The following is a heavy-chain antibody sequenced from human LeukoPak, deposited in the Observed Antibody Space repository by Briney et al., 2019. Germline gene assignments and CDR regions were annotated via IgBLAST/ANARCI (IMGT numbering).Heavy chain of an antibody. J-gene: IGHJ1*01. V-gene: IGHV3-20*04. CDR3: ARDSSSWYVSEH. D-gene: IGHD6-13*01. Sequence: GGSLRLSCAASRFTFDDYGMSWVRQAPGKGLDWVSGINWNGGSTGYADSVKGRFTISRDNAKNSLYLQMNSLRAEDTALYYCARDSSSWYVSEHWGQGTLVTVSS. CDR2: INWNGGST. CDR1: RFTFDDYG.